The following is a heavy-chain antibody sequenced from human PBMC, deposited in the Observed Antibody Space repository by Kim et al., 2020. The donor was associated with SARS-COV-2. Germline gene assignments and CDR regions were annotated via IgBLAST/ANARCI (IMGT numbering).Heavy chain of an antibody. CDR2: INPSGGST. CDR1: GYTFTSYY. CDR3: ARSRGSGWYDNWFDP. Sequence: ASVKVSCKASGYTFTSYYMHWVRQAPGQGLEWMGIINPSGGSTSYAQKFQGRVTMTRDTSTSTVYMELSSLRSEDTAVYYCARSRGSGWYDNWFDPWGQGTLVTVSS. V-gene: IGHV1-46*01. J-gene: IGHJ5*02. D-gene: IGHD6-19*01.